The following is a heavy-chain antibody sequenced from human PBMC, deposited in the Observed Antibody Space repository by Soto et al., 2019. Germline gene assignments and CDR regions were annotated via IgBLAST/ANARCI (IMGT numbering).Heavy chain of an antibody. Sequence: PGVSLRLSCVASGFTFSNYEMNWVRQAPGKGLEWVSYISTSGYIIYYADSVKGRFTISRDNAKNSLFLQMNSLRVEDTAVYYCARDSITLTADPPNAFDIWGQVTLVTVSS. CDR2: ISTSGYII. V-gene: IGHV3-48*03. CDR1: GFTFSNYE. CDR3: ARDSITLTADPPNAFDI. D-gene: IGHD1-20*01. J-gene: IGHJ3*02.